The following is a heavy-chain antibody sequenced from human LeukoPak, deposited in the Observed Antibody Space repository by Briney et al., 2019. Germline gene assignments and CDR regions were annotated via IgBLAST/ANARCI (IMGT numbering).Heavy chain of an antibody. CDR2: IYYSGST. Sequence: SSKTLSLTCTVSGGSISSYYWSWIRQPPGKGLEWIGYIYYSGSTNYNPSLKSRVTISVDTSKNQFSLKLSSVTAADTAVYYCAGGYYYSGMDVWGQGTTVTVSS. CDR1: GGSISSYY. V-gene: IGHV4-59*01. CDR3: AGGYYYSGMDV. D-gene: IGHD3-16*01. J-gene: IGHJ6*02.